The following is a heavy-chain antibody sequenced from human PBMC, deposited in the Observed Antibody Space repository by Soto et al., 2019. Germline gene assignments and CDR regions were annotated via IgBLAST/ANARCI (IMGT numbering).Heavy chain of an antibody. CDR1: GFDFNYYN. CDR2: ISSDSRTK. V-gene: IGHV3-48*02. CDR3: TRDGGGGDRSDY. J-gene: IGHJ4*02. D-gene: IGHD2-21*02. Sequence: GGSLRLSCEASGFDFNYYNMNWIRQAPGGGLEWPSYISSDSRTKYYADSVRGRFTISRDNAKNSVYLQMYSLRDEDTAVYYCTRDGGGGDRSDYWGQGTLVTVSS.